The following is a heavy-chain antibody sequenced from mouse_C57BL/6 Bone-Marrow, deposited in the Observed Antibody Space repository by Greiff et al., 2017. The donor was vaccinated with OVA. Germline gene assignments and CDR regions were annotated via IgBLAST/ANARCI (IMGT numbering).Heavy chain of an antibody. J-gene: IGHJ2*01. CDR2: IDPENGDT. V-gene: IGHV14-4*01. D-gene: IGHD2-4*01. CDR3: TTGDYEWGY. Sequence: EVQLQQSGAELVRPGASVKLSCTASGFNIKDDYMHWVKQRPEQGLEWIGWIDPENGDTEYASKFQGKATITADTSSNTAYLQRSSLTSEDTAVYYCTTGDYEWGYWGQGTTLTVSS. CDR1: GFNIKDDY.